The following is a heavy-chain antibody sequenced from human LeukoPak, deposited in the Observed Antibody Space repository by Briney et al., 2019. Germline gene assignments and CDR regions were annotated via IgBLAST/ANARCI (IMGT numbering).Heavy chain of an antibody. CDR2: IWYDGSNK. Sequence: GGSLRLSCAASGFTFSSYGMHWVRQAPGKGLEWVAVIWYDGSNKYYADSVKGRFTISRDNSKNTLYLQMNSLRAEDTAVYYCAREGRGVTHYFDYWGQGTLVTVSS. J-gene: IGHJ4*02. D-gene: IGHD3-10*01. CDR1: GFTFSSYG. CDR3: AREGRGVTHYFDY. V-gene: IGHV3-33*01.